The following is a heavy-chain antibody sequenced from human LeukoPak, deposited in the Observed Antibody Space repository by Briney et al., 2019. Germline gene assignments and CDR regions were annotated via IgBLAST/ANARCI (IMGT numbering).Heavy chain of an antibody. CDR1: GYTLTELS. D-gene: IGHD6-19*01. CDR3: ATGISSGWYRHFDY. Sequence: ASVKVSCKVSGYTLTELSMHWMRQAPGKGLEWMGGFDPEDGESIYAQKFQGRVTMTEDTSTDTAYMELSSLRSEDTAVYYCATGISSGWYRHFDYWGQGTLVTVSS. V-gene: IGHV1-24*01. CDR2: FDPEDGES. J-gene: IGHJ4*02.